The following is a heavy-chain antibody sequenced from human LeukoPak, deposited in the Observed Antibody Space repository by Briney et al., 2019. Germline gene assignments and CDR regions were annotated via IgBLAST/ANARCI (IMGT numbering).Heavy chain of an antibody. CDR2: ISGRSADI. Sequence: PGGSLRLSCAASGFTFSSYAMNWVRQAPGKGLERVSSISGRSADIYYADSVKGRFTISRDNAKNSVFLQMNNLRVEDTAIYYCARRGYHDSSGYDYWGQGTPVTVSS. J-gene: IGHJ4*02. CDR1: GFTFSSYA. V-gene: IGHV3-21*06. CDR3: ARRGYHDSSGYDY. D-gene: IGHD3-22*01.